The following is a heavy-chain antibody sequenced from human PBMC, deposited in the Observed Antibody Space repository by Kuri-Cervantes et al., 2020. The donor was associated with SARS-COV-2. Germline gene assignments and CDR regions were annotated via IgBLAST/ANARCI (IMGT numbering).Heavy chain of an antibody. CDR1: GFTFSSYA. CDR3: ARCGGSGSYISHYYYYMDV. J-gene: IGHJ6*03. D-gene: IGHD3-10*01. CDR2: ISSSGSTI. Sequence: GGSLRLSCAASGFTFSSYAMSWVRQAPGKGLEWVSAISSSGSTIYYADSVKGRFTISRDNAKNSLYLQMNSLRAEDTAVYYCARCGGSGSYISHYYYYMDVWGKGTTVTVSS. V-gene: IGHV3-48*04.